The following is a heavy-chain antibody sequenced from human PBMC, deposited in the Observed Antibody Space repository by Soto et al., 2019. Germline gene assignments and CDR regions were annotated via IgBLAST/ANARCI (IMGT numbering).Heavy chain of an antibody. V-gene: IGHV3-23*01. CDR3: ARDQSGYGRFDY. Sequence: GGSLRLCCAASGFTFFNYVMNWVRQAPGKGLEWVSAINGGGATYYTDSVKGRFTISRDNSKNTVYLEMNSLRAEDTAMYYCARDQSGYGRFDYWGQGAQVTVSS. J-gene: IGHJ4*02. D-gene: IGHD6-25*01. CDR2: INGGGAT. CDR1: GFTFFNYV.